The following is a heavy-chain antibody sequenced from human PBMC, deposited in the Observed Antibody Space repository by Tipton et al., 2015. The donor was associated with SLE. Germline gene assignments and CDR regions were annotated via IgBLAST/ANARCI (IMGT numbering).Heavy chain of an antibody. D-gene: IGHD7-27*01. J-gene: IGHJ4*02. V-gene: IGHV4-59*01. CDR1: GGSISTYF. CDR2: VYYSGST. Sequence: TLSLTCTISGGSISTYFWSWIRQPPGKGLEWIGYVYYSGSTHYNPSLTSRVTISVDTSTTQFSLKLSSVTAADTAVYYCARGDTGDDYFDNWGQGTLVTVSS. CDR3: ARGDTGDDYFDN.